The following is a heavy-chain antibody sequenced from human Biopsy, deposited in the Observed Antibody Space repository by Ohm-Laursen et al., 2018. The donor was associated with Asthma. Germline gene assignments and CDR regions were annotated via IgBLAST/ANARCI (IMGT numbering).Heavy chain of an antibody. CDR1: GGSVSSGNNS. Sequence: TLSLTCAVSGGSVSSGNNSWTWIRQPPGKGLEWIGYMYHSGRTHYNPSLKSRVNISVDKSKNQFSLKVNSVTAADTAVYYCSRNKIEDGIYFDNWGQGTLVTVSS. D-gene: IGHD5-24*01. V-gene: IGHV4-30-2*01. J-gene: IGHJ4*02. CDR3: SRNKIEDGIYFDN. CDR2: MYHSGRT.